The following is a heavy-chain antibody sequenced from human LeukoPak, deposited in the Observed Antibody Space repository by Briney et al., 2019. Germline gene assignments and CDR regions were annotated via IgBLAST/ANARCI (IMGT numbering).Heavy chain of an antibody. D-gene: IGHD3-10*01. V-gene: IGHV3-48*04. CDR2: ISSSSSTI. CDR1: GFTFSSYS. J-gene: IGHJ6*02. CDR3: ARGRFGELPYGMDV. Sequence: GGSLRLSFAASGFTFSSYSMNWVRQAPGKGLEWVSYISSSSSTIYYADSVKGRFTISRDNAKNSLYLQMNSLRAEDTAVYYCARGRFGELPYGMDVWGQGTTVTVSS.